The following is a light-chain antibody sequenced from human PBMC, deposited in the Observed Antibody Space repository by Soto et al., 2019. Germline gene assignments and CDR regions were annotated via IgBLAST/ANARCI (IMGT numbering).Light chain of an antibody. Sequence: EIVLTQSPATLSLSPGERATLSCRASQSVSSYFAWYQQKPGQAHRLLIYDASNTANGIPARFSGSGSGTDFTLTISSLEPEDFAVYYCQQRSNWPLTFGQGTKVDI. CDR3: QQRSNWPLT. CDR2: DAS. V-gene: IGKV3-11*01. J-gene: IGKJ1*01. CDR1: QSVSSY.